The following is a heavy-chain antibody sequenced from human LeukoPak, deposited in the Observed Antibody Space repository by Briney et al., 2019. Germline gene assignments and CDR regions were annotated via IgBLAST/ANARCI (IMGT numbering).Heavy chain of an antibody. V-gene: IGHV4-34*01. CDR3: AKTSQLRSYNWFDP. D-gene: IGHD4-23*01. J-gene: IGHJ5*02. Sequence: SETLSLTCAVYGASLNNYYWSWIRQPPGKGLEWIGEIDLSGITKYNPSLKGRVIISRDTSKNQFSLDLTSVTAADTAVYYCAKTSQLRSYNWFDPWGQGNLVTVSS. CDR1: GASLNNYY. CDR2: IDLSGIT.